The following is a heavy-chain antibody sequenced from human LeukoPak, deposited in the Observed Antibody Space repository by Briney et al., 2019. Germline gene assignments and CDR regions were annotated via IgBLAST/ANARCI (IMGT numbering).Heavy chain of an antibody. CDR3: AKDLTTVATPYYYYYMDV. D-gene: IGHD4-23*01. V-gene: IGHV3-21*01. CDR2: IGISSSHT. Sequence: GGSLRLSCAASGFTFTTNSMNWVRQAPGKGLEWVSSIGISSSHTFYADSVKGRFTISRDNAENSVYLQMNSLRAEDTAVYYCAKDLTTVATPYYYYYMDVWGKGTTVTVSS. J-gene: IGHJ6*03. CDR1: GFTFTTNS.